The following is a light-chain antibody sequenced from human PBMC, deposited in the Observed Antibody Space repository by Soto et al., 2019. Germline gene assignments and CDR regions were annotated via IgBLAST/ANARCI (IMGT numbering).Light chain of an antibody. CDR3: SSYTSSSTPYR. CDR1: SSDVVGYNY. J-gene: IGLJ1*01. V-gene: IGLV2-14*01. Sequence: QSVLTQPAAVSGSPGQSITISCTGTSSDVVGYNYVSWYQQHPGKAPTLMIYEVSNRHSGVSNRFSGSNSGNTASLTISGLQPADDADYYCSSYTSSSTPYRFGTGTKVTVL. CDR2: EVS.